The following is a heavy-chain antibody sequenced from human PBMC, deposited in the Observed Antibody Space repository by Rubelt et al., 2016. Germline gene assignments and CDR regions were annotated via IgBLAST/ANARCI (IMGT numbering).Heavy chain of an antibody. CDR3: ARLSIFEDTAMVMSDY. Sequence: QVQLVQSGAEVKKPGASVKVSCKASGYTFTGYGISWVRQAPGQGLEWMGGIIPIFGTANYAQKVNGRFTITADESTSTAYMELSSLRSEDTAVYYCARLSIFEDTAMVMSDYWGQGTLVTVSS. V-gene: IGHV1-69*13. CDR1: GYTFTGYG. D-gene: IGHD5-18*01. J-gene: IGHJ4*02. CDR2: IIPIFGTA.